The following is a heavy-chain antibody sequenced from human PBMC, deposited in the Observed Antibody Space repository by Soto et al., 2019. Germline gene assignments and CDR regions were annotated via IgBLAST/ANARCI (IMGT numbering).Heavy chain of an antibody. V-gene: IGHV1-69*01. Sequence: QVQLVQSGAEVKKPGSSVKVSCKASGGTFSSYAFSWVRQAPGHGLEWMGGIIRIFHTATYAQKFQGRVTINADESTSTAYMELISLRSDDTAVYYCVHRRDGYNSAFFDYWGQGTLVTVSS. D-gene: IGHD5-12*01. J-gene: IGHJ4*02. CDR1: GGTFSSYA. CDR3: VHRRDGYNSAFFDY. CDR2: IIRIFHTA.